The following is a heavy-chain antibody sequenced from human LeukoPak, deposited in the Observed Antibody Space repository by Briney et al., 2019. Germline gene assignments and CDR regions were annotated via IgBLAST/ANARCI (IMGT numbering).Heavy chain of an antibody. CDR1: GYTFTGYY. CDR2: INPNSGGT. J-gene: IGHJ5*02. CDR3: ARGWNIFGVVIPSPAYNWFDP. V-gene: IGHV1-2*06. D-gene: IGHD3-3*02. Sequence: ASVKVSCKASGYTFTGYYMHWVRQAPGQGLEWMGRINPNSGGTNYAQKFQGRVTMTRDTSISTAYMELSRLRSDDTAVYYCARGWNIFGVVIPSPAYNWFDPWGQGTLVTVSS.